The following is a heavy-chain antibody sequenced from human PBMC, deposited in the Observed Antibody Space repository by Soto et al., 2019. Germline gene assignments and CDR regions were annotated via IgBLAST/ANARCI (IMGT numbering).Heavy chain of an antibody. J-gene: IGHJ3*01. CDR2: ISDGGTTI. CDR1: GFIFSDYE. Sequence: EAELVESGGGLVQPGGSLTLSCAASGFIFSDYEVDWVRQAPGRGPEWISYISDGGTTIYYAASVKGRFTISRDDAKKSLYLHMNNLRVDDMAIYFCVKEYCTGGTCFAAYDLWGQGTVVTVSS. CDR3: VKEYCTGGTCFAAYDL. V-gene: IGHV3-48*03. D-gene: IGHD2-15*01.